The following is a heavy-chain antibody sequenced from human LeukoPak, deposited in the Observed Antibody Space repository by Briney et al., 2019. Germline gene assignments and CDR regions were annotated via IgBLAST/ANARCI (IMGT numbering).Heavy chain of an antibody. CDR1: GYTFTIYD. V-gene: IGHV1-8*03. D-gene: IGHD4-11*01. CDR2: MNPNSGNT. J-gene: IGHJ5*02. CDR3: ARGLLSFMRSDYSNYWDNWFDP. Sequence: VKVSCKASGYTFTIYDINWVRQATGQGLEWMGWMNPNSGNTGYAQRFQGRVTFTRNTSISTAYMELSSLRSEDTAVYYCARGLLSFMRSDYSNYWDNWFDPWGQGTLVTVSS.